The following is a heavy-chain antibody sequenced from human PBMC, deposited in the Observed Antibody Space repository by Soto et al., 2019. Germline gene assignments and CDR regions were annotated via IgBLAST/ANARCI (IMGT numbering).Heavy chain of an antibody. CDR2: ISGSGGST. J-gene: IGHJ4*02. D-gene: IGHD4-17*01. CDR1: GFTFSSYA. CDR3: AKVPAYFDYGDYVGYFDY. Sequence: EVQLLESGGGLVQPGGSLRLSCAAPGFTFSSYAMSWVRQAPGKGLEWVSAISGSGGSTYYADSVKGRFTISRDNSKNTLYLQMNSLRAEDTAVYYCAKVPAYFDYGDYVGYFDYWGQGTLVTVSS. V-gene: IGHV3-23*01.